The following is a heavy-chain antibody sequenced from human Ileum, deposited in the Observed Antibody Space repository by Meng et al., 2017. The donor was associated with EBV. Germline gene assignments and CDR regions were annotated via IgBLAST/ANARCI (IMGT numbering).Heavy chain of an antibody. CDR1: GGSISSYY. CDR2: IYYSGST. Sequence: VHLRASGQGLVKPSESLSLPCTASGGSISSYYWSWIRQPPGKGLEWIGYIYYSGSTNYNPSLKSRVTISVDTSKNQFSLNLSSVTAADTAVYYCARGGWSLDYWGQGTLVTVSS. J-gene: IGHJ4*02. CDR3: ARGGWSLDY. V-gene: IGHV4-59*08. D-gene: IGHD2-15*01.